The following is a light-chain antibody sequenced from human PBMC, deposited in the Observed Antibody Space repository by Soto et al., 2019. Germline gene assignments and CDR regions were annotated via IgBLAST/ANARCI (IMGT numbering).Light chain of an antibody. J-gene: IGLJ2*01. Sequence: QAVVTQEPSLTVSPGGTVTLTGGSSTGAVTSGHYPYWFQQKPGQAPRTLIYDTSNRHSWTPARFSGSLLGGKAALSLSGAQPEDEAEYYCLLSYSGGRSVVFGGGTKLTVL. CDR3: LLSYSGGRSVV. CDR2: DTS. V-gene: IGLV7-46*01. CDR1: TGAVTSGHY.